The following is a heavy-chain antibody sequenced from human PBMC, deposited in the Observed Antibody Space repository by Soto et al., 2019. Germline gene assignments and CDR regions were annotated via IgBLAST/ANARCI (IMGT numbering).Heavy chain of an antibody. D-gene: IGHD6-13*01. CDR3: AKDGIAAAGTFDY. V-gene: IGHV3-23*01. J-gene: IGHJ4*02. Sequence: GGSLRLSCAASGFTFSSYSMNWVRQAPGKGLEWVSSISGSGGNTNYADSVKGRFTISRDNAKSTLYLQMNSLRAEDTAVYYCAKDGIAAAGTFDYWGQGTLVTVSS. CDR1: GFTFSSYS. CDR2: ISGSGGNT.